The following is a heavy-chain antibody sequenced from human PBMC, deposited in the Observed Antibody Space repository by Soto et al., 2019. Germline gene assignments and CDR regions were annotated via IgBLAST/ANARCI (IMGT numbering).Heavy chain of an antibody. CDR3: ARSPMGLLFRYYFDY. D-gene: IGHD2-21*02. CDR1: GDSINSHDHY. CDR2: IYRSGSA. Sequence: SETLSLTCTVSGDSINSHDHYWSWIRQLPGKGLEWIGHIYRSGSASYNPSLQSRLTISIDTSKNQFSLKLSSVTAADTAVYYCARSPMGLLFRYYFDYWGQGTPVTVSS. J-gene: IGHJ4*02. V-gene: IGHV4-31*02.